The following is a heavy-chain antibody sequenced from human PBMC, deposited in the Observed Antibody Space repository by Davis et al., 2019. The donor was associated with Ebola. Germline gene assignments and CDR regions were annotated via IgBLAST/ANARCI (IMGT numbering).Heavy chain of an antibody. CDR3: VGTTTSLPAY. V-gene: IGHV3-23*01. CDR1: GFTFTNYA. D-gene: IGHD7-27*01. J-gene: IGHJ4*02. CDR2: ITGGGGTT. Sequence: PGGSLRLSCAASGFTFTNYAMSWVRQAPGKRLEWVSVITGGGGTTYYADSVKGRFTISRDNSKNMLYLQMNNLRAEDTAVYFCVGTTTSLPAYWGQGTLVTVSS.